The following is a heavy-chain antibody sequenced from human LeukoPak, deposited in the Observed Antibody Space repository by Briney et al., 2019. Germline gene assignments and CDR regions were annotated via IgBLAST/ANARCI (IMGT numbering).Heavy chain of an antibody. CDR2: INAGNGNT. J-gene: IGHJ4*02. CDR1: EYTFTEYA. D-gene: IGHD4-17*01. V-gene: IGHV1-3*01. Sequence: GASVTVSCTASEYTFTEYAVNWVRQAPGQRLEWMGWINAGNGNTKYAQKFQGRLTITRDTSASTAYMELRSLRSDDTAVYYCARGPGDSGYWGQGTLVTVSS. CDR3: ARGPGDSGY.